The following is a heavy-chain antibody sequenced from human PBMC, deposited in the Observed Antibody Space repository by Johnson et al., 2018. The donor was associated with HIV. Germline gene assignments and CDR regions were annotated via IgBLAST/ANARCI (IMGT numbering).Heavy chain of an antibody. D-gene: IGHD6-13*01. J-gene: IGHJ3*02. CDR2: INWNAGST. V-gene: IGHV3-20*04. CDR1: GFTFADYG. CDR3: AKVEQQLAAFDI. Sequence: VQLLESGGGVVRPGGSLRLSCAASGFTFADYGMSWVRHAPGKGLEWVSGINWNAGSTGYADSVKGRFTISRDNAKNTLYLQMNSLRAEDTAVYYCAKVEQQLAAFDIWGQGTMVTVSS.